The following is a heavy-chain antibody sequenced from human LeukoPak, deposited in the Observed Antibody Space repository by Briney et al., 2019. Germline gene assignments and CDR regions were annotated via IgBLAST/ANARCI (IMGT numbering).Heavy chain of an antibody. J-gene: IGHJ3*02. CDR3: AREGTGTGGSQYAFDI. D-gene: IGHD1-1*01. V-gene: IGHV4-39*07. CDR2: IYYSGNT. CDR1: GGSISTSNSY. Sequence: PSETLSLTCAVSGGSISTSNSYWGWLRRPPGKGLEWVGSIYYSGNTYYNPSLKSRVTILVDTSKNQFSLKLSSVTAADTAVYYCAREGTGTGGSQYAFDIWGQGTMVTVSS.